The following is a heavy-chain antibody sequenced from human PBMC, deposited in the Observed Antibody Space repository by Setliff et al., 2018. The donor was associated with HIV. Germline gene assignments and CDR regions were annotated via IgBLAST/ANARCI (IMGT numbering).Heavy chain of an antibody. Sequence: SETLSLTCTVSGGSISRSSYHWGWIRQPPGKGLEWIGSFYYSGNTYYNPSLKSRVTISVDTSKNQFSLQLNSVTPEDTAVYYCASSRRLRSSVYYFDYWGQGTLVTVSS. CDR1: GGSISRSSYH. CDR2: FYYSGNT. CDR3: ASSRRLRSSVYYFDY. J-gene: IGHJ4*02. V-gene: IGHV4-39*01. D-gene: IGHD5-12*01.